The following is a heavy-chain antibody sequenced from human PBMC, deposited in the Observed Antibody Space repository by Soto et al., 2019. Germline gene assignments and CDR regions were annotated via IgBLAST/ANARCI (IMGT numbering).Heavy chain of an antibody. V-gene: IGHV3-11*06. CDR2: ISSSGSDR. D-gene: IGHD3-22*01. CDR3: ARVAGSGYWFDP. J-gene: IGHJ5*02. Sequence: QVQLAESGGGLVKPGGSLRLSCAASGFIFSDYHMAWIRQGPGKGLQWVSYISSSGSDRNYADSVKGRFTMSRDNAKNSVSLQMSSLRAEDTAVYYCARVAGSGYWFDPWGQGTLVTVSS. CDR1: GFIFSDYH.